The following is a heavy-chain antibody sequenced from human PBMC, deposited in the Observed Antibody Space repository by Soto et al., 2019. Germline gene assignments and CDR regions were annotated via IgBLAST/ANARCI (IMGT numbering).Heavy chain of an antibody. J-gene: IGHJ5*02. V-gene: IGHV3-23*01. CDR2: ISGSAYST. Sequence: EVQLLESGGGLVQPGGSLRLSCAASGFTFSSYAMSWVRQAPGKGLEWVSGISGSAYSTYYADSVKGRFTISRDNSKNTLSLQMNNLRDEDRPVYDCAKKGSLHWLVTPWLFDHWGQGTLVTVSS. CDR3: AKKGSLHWLVTPWLFDH. D-gene: IGHD6-19*01. CDR1: GFTFSSYA.